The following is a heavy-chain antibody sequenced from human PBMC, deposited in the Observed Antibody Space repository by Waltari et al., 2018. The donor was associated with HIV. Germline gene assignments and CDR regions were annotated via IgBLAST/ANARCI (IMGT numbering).Heavy chain of an antibody. CDR1: GGPFNGYY. Sequence: QVRLQQWGAGVLKPSETLSLTCAVFGGPFNGYYWTWIRQPPGKGPEWIGEMVHNGSPNLGPSIKGRIPVSADVSKKQFSLQLRPVTAADTAVYHCARVPRSVMAPPGDICGPGTLVTVSS. CDR3: ARVPRSVMAPPGDI. CDR2: MVHNGSP. D-gene: IGHD4-17*01. J-gene: IGHJ4*02. V-gene: IGHV4-34*02.